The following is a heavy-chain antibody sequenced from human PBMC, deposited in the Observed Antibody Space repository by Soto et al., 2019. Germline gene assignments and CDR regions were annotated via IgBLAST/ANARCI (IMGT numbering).Heavy chain of an antibody. Sequence: QVQLVESGGGVVQPGRSLRLSCAASGFTFSSYGMHWVRQAPGKGLEWVAVISYDGSNKNYADSVKGRFTIPRDNSXXTLYLQMNSLRAEDTAVYYCAKDRSVVVVAAALGYWGQGTLVTVSS. J-gene: IGHJ4*02. CDR2: ISYDGSNK. V-gene: IGHV3-30*18. CDR3: AKDRSVVVVAAALGY. CDR1: GFTFSSYG. D-gene: IGHD2-15*01.